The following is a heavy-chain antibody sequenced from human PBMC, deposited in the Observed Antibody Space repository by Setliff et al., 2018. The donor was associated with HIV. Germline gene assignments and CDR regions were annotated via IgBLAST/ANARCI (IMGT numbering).Heavy chain of an antibody. CDR2: IYTSGST. CDR3: AREIPYSFGELERKVGGNWFDP. V-gene: IGHV4-61*02. J-gene: IGHJ5*02. CDR1: GGSISSSNYY. Sequence: SLTCTVSGGSISSSNYYWGWIRQPPGKGLEWIGRIYTSGSTNYNPSLKSRLTISVDTSKNQFSLTLSSVTAADTAVYYCAREIPYSFGELERKVGGNWFDPWGQGTLVTVSS. D-gene: IGHD1-1*01.